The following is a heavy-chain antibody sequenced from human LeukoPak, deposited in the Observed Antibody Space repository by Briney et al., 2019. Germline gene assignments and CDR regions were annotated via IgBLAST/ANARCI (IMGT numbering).Heavy chain of an antibody. CDR2: IYDSGST. Sequence: SETLSLTCTVSGGSIRSSYYYWGWIRQPPGKGLEWIGSIYDSGSTYYNPSLKSRVTISVDTSKNQFSLKLNSVTAADTAVYYCARSSRADPFDYWGQGTLVTVSS. D-gene: IGHD3-10*01. V-gene: IGHV4-39*01. CDR1: GGSIRSSYYY. J-gene: IGHJ4*02. CDR3: ARSSRADPFDY.